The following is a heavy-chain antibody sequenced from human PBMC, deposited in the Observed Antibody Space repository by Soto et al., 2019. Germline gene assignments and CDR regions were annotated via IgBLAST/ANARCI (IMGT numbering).Heavy chain of an antibody. Sequence: EVQLVESGGDLVQPGGSLRLSCAVSGLTFSSYWMHWVRQAPGKGLEWVSRIDSGGSRTNYADSVKGRFTISRDNAKNPLYLQKTRLRADHPAVSDRVIGLDGDNWGQGTLVIVSS. CDR1: GLTFSSYW. CDR3: VIGLDGDN. CDR2: IDSGGSRT. V-gene: IGHV3-74*01. J-gene: IGHJ4*02.